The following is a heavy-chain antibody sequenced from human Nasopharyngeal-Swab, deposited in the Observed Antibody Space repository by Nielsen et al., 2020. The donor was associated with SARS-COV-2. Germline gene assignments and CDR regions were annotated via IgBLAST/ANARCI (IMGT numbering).Heavy chain of an antibody. CDR1: GVSFSGYH. CDR2: ITRSGNT. V-gene: IGHV4-34*01. J-gene: IGHJ6*03. D-gene: IGHD2-21*01. CDR3: ARVNNGGGIGPASYSFFMDV. Sequence: SETLSLTCSLNGVSFSGYHWGWIRQSPGKGLEWIGDITRSGNTNYNPALKSRVTMSVATSKDEFSLKLTSVTAADTAIYFCARVNNGGGIGPASYSFFMDVWGKGTSVAVSS.